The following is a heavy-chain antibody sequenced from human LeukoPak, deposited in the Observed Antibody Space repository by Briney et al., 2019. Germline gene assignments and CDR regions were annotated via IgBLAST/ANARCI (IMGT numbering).Heavy chain of an antibody. CDR1: GGSISSYY. Sequence: PSETLSLTCTASGGSISSYYWSWIRQPPGKGLEWIGYIYSSGSTNYNPSLKSRVTISVDTSKNQFSLKLSSVTAADTAVYYCARGLRGSYYFDFWGQGTLVTVSS. CDR3: ARGLRGSYYFDF. D-gene: IGHD1-26*01. V-gene: IGHV4-59*01. J-gene: IGHJ4*02. CDR2: IYSSGST.